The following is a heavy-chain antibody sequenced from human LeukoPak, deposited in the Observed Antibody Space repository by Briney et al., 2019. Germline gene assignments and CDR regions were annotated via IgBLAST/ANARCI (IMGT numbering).Heavy chain of an antibody. CDR1: GGSISSGNHF. CDR3: ARRAYSSSSFDY. V-gene: IGHV4-39*01. D-gene: IGHD6-6*01. CDR2: IYYSGRT. J-gene: IGHJ4*02. Sequence: PSETLSLTCTVSGGSISSGNHFWGWIRQPPGKGLEWVGMIYYSGRTYFNPSLKSRVTISVDTSKNQFSLKLSSVTAADTAVYYCARRAYSSSSFDYWGQGTLVTVSS.